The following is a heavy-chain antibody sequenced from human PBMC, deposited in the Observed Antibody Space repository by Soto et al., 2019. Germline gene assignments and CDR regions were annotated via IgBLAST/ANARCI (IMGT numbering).Heavy chain of an antibody. Sequence: PSETLRLSCAASGFTLTRYSMNWVRQAPGKGLEWVSSISSTTNYIYYADSMKGRFTVSRDNAKNSVYLEMNSLSAEDTAVYYCARESEDLTSNFDYWGQGTLVTVSS. CDR2: ISSTTNYI. J-gene: IGHJ4*02. CDR3: ARESEDLTSNFDY. CDR1: GFTLTRYS. V-gene: IGHV3-21*01.